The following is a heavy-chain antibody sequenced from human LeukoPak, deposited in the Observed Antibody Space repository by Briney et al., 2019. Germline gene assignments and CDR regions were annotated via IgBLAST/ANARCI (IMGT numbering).Heavy chain of an antibody. CDR2: IIHNVST. Sequence: SETLSLTCVGNGGSFSGYYWTWIRQSPGKGLEWIGEIIHNVSTNYNPSLESRLSLSLDTSNNHFSLRLSSVTAADTAVYYCARDVGVTTSIDYWGQGTLVTVSS. D-gene: IGHD2-21*02. J-gene: IGHJ4*02. V-gene: IGHV4-34*12. CDR3: ARDVGVTTSIDY. CDR1: GGSFSGYY.